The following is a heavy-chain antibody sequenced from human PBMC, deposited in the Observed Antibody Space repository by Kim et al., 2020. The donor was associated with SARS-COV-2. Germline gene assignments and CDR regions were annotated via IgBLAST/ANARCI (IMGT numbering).Heavy chain of an antibody. Sequence: SETLSLTCTVSGGSISSYYWSWIRQPPGKGLECIGYIYHSGSTNYNPSLKSRVTISVDTSKNQFSLKLSSVTAADTAVYYCARVALGYCSSTSCHKGFDPWGQGTLVTVSS. CDR2: IYHSGST. J-gene: IGHJ5*02. D-gene: IGHD2-2*01. CDR1: GGSISSYY. CDR3: ARVALGYCSSTSCHKGFDP. V-gene: IGHV4-59*01.